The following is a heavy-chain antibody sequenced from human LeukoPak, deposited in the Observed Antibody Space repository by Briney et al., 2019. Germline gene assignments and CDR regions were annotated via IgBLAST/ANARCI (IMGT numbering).Heavy chain of an antibody. J-gene: IGHJ3*02. V-gene: IGHV4-4*02. CDR2: IYHSGST. D-gene: IGHD3-3*01. CDR1: GGSISSSNW. CDR3: ARERTTFWSGSGDAFDI. Sequence: SETLSLTCAVSGGSISSSNWWSWVRQPPGKGLEWIGEIYHSGSTNYNPSLKSRVTISVDKSKNQFSLKLSSVTAADTAVYYCARERTTFWSGSGDAFDIWGQGTMVTVSS.